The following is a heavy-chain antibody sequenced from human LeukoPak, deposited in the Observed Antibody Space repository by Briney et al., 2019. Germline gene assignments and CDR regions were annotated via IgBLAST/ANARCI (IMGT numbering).Heavy chain of an antibody. CDR1: GFTFSSYS. D-gene: IGHD3-10*01. CDR3: ARGYYGSGTHLDY. V-gene: IGHV3-21*01. J-gene: IGHJ4*02. CDR2: ISSSSSYI. Sequence: PGGSLRLSCAASGFTFSSYSMNWVRQAPGKGLEWVSSISSSSSYIYYADSVKGRFTISRDNAKNSLYLQMNSLRAEDTAVYYCARGYYGSGTHLDYWGQGTLVTVSS.